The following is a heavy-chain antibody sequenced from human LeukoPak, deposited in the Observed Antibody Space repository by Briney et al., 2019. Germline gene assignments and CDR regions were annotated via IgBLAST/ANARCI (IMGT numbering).Heavy chain of an antibody. D-gene: IGHD3-16*02. V-gene: IGHV5-51*01. CDR1: GYSFTTYW. CDR3: ARMIGLGEVSPYFDY. Sequence: GESLKISCKGSGYSFTTYWIAWVRPVPGKGLEWMGIIHPRDSDIRYNPPFQGQVTISADKSISTAYLQWNSLKASDTAMYYCARMIGLGEVSPYFDYWGQGSLVTVSS. J-gene: IGHJ4*02. CDR2: IHPRDSDI.